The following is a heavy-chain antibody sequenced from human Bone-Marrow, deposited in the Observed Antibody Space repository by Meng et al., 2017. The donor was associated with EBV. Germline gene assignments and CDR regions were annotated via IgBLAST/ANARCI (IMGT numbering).Heavy chain of an antibody. CDR2: INEDGSVI. D-gene: IGHD2-21*01. CDR3: AKDCFGDKDS. V-gene: IGHV3-74*01. J-gene: IGHJ4*02. CDR1: GISLSICW. Sequence: SGGRLFQAWGARSPSLADSGISLSICWVHWVRQVPGKGRVWVSRINEDGSVINYADSVKGRFFISRDNAKNIVYLQMNNLRTEDTAVYYCAKDCFGDKDSWGQGTLVTVSS.